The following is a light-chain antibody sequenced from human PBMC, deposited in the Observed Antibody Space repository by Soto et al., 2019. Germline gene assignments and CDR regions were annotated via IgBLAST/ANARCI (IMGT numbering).Light chain of an antibody. CDR2: KAS. Sequence: IQLTQSPSSLSASVGDRVTITCRASQAISSHLAWYQQKPGKAPKLLIYKASSLESGVPSRFSGSGSGTEFTLTISSLQPDDFATYYCQQYNSYSWTFGQGTKVDIK. V-gene: IGKV1-5*03. CDR1: QAISSH. CDR3: QQYNSYSWT. J-gene: IGKJ1*01.